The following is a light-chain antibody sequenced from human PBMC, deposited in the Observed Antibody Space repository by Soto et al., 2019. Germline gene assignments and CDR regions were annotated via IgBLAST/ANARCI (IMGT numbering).Light chain of an antibody. J-gene: IGKJ4*01. CDR2: AAS. Sequence: DIQMTQSPSSLSASLGDRVTITCRASQGIGVYLAWFQQKPGKVPKLLIYAASTLQSGVPSRFSGSGSGTDFTLTITSLQPEDVATYYCQKYNSAPLTFGGGTKVETK. CDR1: QGIGVY. CDR3: QKYNSAPLT. V-gene: IGKV1-27*01.